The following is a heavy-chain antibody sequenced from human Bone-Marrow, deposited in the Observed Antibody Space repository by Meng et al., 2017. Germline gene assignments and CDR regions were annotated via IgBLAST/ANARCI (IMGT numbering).Heavy chain of an antibody. CDR2: INHSGST. CDR3: ARVGVVVITPNWFDP. CDR1: GGSFSGYY. Sequence: LKHERCGWLNPSSTRSLSEPRYGGSFSGYYWSWIRQPPGKGLEWIGEINHSGSTNYNPSLKSRVTISVDTSKNQFSLKLSSVTAADTAVYYCARVGVVVITPNWFDPWGQGTLVTVSS. V-gene: IGHV4-34*01. D-gene: IGHD3-22*01. J-gene: IGHJ5*02.